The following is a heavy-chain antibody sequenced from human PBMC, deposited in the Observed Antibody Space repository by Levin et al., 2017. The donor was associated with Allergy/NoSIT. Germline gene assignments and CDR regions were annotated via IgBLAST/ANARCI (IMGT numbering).Heavy chain of an antibody. Sequence: TLSLTCTFSGFSLSTSGMCVSWIRQPPGKALEWLALIDWDDDKYYSTSLKTRLTISKDTSKNQVVLTMTNMDPVDTATYYCARSPAGLYSSSSHYFDYWGQGTLVTVSS. D-gene: IGHD6-13*01. V-gene: IGHV2-70*01. J-gene: IGHJ4*02. CDR1: GFSLSTSGMC. CDR3: ARSPAGLYSSSSHYFDY. CDR2: IDWDDDK.